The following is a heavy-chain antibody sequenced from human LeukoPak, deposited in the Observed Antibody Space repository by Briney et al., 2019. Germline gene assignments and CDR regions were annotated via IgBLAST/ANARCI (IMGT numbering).Heavy chain of an antibody. D-gene: IGHD6-6*01. CDR3: ARVAYSSSSMYFDH. J-gene: IGHJ4*02. V-gene: IGHV1-2*02. Sequence: ASVKVSCKASGYTFTGYYMHWVRQAPGQGLEWMGWINPNSGGTNYAQKFQGRVTMTRDTSISTAYMELSRLRSDDTAVYYCARVAYSSSSMYFDHWGQGTLVTVSS. CDR2: INPNSGGT. CDR1: GYTFTGYY.